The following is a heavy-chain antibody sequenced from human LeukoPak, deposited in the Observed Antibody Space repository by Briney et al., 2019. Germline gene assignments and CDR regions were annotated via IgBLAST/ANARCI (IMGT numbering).Heavy chain of an antibody. CDR1: GFTFSSYS. J-gene: IGHJ4*02. CDR3: ARVETYYDILTGYYLGMGFDY. D-gene: IGHD3-9*01. Sequence: GGSLRLSCAASGFTFSSYSMNWVRQAPGKGLEWVSVIYSGGSTYYADSVKGRFTISRDNSKNTLYLQMNSLRAEDTAVYYCARVETYYDILTGYYLGMGFDYWGQGTLVTVSS. CDR2: IYSGGST. V-gene: IGHV3-53*01.